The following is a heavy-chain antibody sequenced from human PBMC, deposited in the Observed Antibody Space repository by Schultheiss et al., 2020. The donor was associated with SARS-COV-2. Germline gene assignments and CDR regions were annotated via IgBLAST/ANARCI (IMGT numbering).Heavy chain of an antibody. D-gene: IGHD3-10*01. J-gene: IGHJ4*02. V-gene: IGHV4-39*07. CDR1: GGSISSGGYY. CDR3: AKALGGGYYGSGSYYVDY. CDR2: INHSGST. Sequence: SETLSLTCTVSGGSISSGGYYWSWIRQPPGKGLEWIGEINHSGSTNYNPSLKSRVTISVDTSKNQFSLKLSSVTAADTAVYYCAKALGGGYYGSGSYYVDYWGQGTLVTVSS.